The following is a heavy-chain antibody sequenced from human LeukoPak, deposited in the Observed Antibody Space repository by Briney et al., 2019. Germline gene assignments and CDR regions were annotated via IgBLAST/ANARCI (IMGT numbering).Heavy chain of an antibody. Sequence: PGGSLRLSCAASGFTFSSYSMNWVRQAPGKGLEWVSSISSSSYIYYADSVKGRFTISRDNAKNSLYLQMNCLRAEDAAVYYCARGWYSSGWSLDYWGQGTLVTVSS. J-gene: IGHJ4*02. V-gene: IGHV3-21*01. CDR2: ISSSSYI. CDR3: ARGWYSSGWSLDY. CDR1: GFTFSSYS. D-gene: IGHD6-19*01.